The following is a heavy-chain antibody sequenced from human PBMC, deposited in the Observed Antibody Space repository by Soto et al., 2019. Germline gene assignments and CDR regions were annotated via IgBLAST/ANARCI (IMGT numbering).Heavy chain of an antibody. CDR2: IYYRAMP. CDR3: ARGSAILFYYFDY. D-gene: IGHD6-13*01. J-gene: IGHJ4*02. Sequence: SETLSLTCNVSGGSISRGDYYWSWLRQPPGKGLEWIGYIYYRAMPYYNPSLKSRVTISVDTSKNQFSLNMTSVTAADTAVYYCARGSAILFYYFDYWGQGTLVAVSS. V-gene: IGHV4-30-4*01. CDR1: GGSISRGDYY.